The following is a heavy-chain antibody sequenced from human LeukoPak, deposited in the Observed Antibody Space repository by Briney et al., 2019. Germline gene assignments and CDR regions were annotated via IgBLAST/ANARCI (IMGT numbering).Heavy chain of an antibody. V-gene: IGHV4-59*01. CDR1: GGSISSYY. D-gene: IGHD6-6*01. CDR3: ARGLTAARRGVDY. Sequence: SETLSLTCTVSGGSISSYYWSWIRQPPGKGLEWIGYIYYSGSTNYNPSLKSRVTISVDTSKNQFSLKLSSVTAADTAVYYCARGLTAARRGVDYWGQGTLVTVSS. CDR2: IYYSGST. J-gene: IGHJ4*02.